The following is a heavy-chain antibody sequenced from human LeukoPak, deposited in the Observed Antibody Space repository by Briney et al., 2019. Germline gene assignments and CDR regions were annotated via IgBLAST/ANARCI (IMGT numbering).Heavy chain of an antibody. D-gene: IGHD6-13*01. CDR3: ARIAAAGHDGY. CDR2: INHSGST. CDR1: GGSFSGYY. J-gene: IGHJ4*02. V-gene: IGHV4-34*01. Sequence: SETLSLTCAVYGGSFSGYYWSWIRQPPGKGLEWIGGINHSGSTNYNPPLKSRVTISVDTSKNQFSLKLSSVTAADTAVYYCARIAAAGHDGYWGQGTLVTVSS.